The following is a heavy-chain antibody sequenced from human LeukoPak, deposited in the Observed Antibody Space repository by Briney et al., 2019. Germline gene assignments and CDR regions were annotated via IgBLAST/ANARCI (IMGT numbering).Heavy chain of an antibody. CDR1: GFTFSSYA. V-gene: IGHV3-23*01. J-gene: IGHJ4*02. CDR3: AKDSRSSWYDY. Sequence: GGSLRLSCAASGFTFSSYAMSWVRQAPGKGLEWVSAISGSGGSTYYADSVKGRFAISRDNSKSTLYLQMNSLRAEDTAVYYCAKDSRSSWYDYWGQGTLVTVSS. D-gene: IGHD6-13*01. CDR2: ISGSGGST.